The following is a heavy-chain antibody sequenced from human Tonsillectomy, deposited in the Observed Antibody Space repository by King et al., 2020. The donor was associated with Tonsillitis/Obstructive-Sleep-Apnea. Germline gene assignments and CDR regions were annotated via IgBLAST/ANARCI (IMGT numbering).Heavy chain of an antibody. D-gene: IGHD2-15*01. J-gene: IGHJ4*02. Sequence: VQLQQWGAGLLKPSETLSLTCAVCGGSFSGYYWSWIRQPPGKGLEWIGEINHSGSTNYNPSLKSRVTISLDTSKNQFSLKLSSVTAADTAVYYCARNIVVVVVATDPFDYWGQGTLVTVSS. CDR1: GGSFSGYY. CDR3: ARNIVVVVVATDPFDY. V-gene: IGHV4-34*01. CDR2: INHSGST.